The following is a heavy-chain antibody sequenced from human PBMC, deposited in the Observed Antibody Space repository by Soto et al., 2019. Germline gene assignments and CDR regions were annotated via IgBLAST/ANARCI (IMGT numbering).Heavy chain of an antibody. V-gene: IGHV4-31*03. D-gene: IGHD3-22*01. CDR2: IYYSGST. CDR3: ARGHDSSRSVHFHY. Sequence: SETLSLTCTVSGGSISSGGYYWSWIRQHPGKGLEWIGYIYYSGSTYYNPSLKSRVTISVDTSKNQFSLKLSSVTAADTAVYYCARGHDSSRSVHFHYWGPGTLVTVS. J-gene: IGHJ1*01. CDR1: GGSISSGGYY.